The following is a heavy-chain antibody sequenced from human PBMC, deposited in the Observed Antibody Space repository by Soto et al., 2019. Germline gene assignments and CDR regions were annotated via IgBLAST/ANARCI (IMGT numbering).Heavy chain of an antibody. CDR3: VRIRYQLPSSVLWLDP. D-gene: IGHD3-16*01. CDR2: INHVGGT. Sequence: PSETLSLTCAVYGGFLSESYWTWIRQPPGKGLEWIGEINHVGGTNYNPSLKSRVTMSVDTSQNQFSLRLISVTAADTAMYFCVRIRYQLPSSVLWLDPWGQGTPVTDSS. V-gene: IGHV4-34*01. CDR1: GGFLSESY. J-gene: IGHJ5*02.